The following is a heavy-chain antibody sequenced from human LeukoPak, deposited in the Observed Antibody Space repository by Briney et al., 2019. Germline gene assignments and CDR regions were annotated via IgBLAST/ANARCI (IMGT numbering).Heavy chain of an antibody. J-gene: IGHJ4*02. CDR3: ARERDILTGDGAYFDY. D-gene: IGHD3-9*01. CDR1: GGTFSSYA. CDR2: IIPIFGTA. Sequence: SVKVSCKASGGTFSSYAISWVRQAPGQGLEWMGGIIPIFGTANYAQKFQGRVTITADESTSTAYMELSSLRSEDTAVYYCARERDILTGDGAYFDYWGQGTLVTVSS. V-gene: IGHV1-69*13.